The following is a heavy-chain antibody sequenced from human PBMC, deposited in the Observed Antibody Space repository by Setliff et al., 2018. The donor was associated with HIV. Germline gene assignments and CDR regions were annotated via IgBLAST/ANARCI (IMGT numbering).Heavy chain of an antibody. CDR2: ILYSGST. CDR1: GVSISSSNYY. V-gene: IGHV4-39*01. Sequence: PSETLSLTCTVSGVSISSSNYYWAWIRQPPGKGLEWIGNILYSGSTYYNPSLRSRVTISVDTSKNLFSLKLSSVTAADTAVYYCARPQPGGGGGSHFDHWGQGTLVTAPQ. CDR3: ARPQPGGGGGSHFDH. J-gene: IGHJ4*02. D-gene: IGHD3-16*01.